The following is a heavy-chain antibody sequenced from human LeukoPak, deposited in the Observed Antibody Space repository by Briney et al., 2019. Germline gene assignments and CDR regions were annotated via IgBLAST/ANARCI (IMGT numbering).Heavy chain of an antibody. CDR3: VTHEVTIITRSTFDY. D-gene: IGHD3-16*02. V-gene: IGHV3-48*03. CDR2: ISRSGSTK. J-gene: IGHJ4*02. CDR1: GFTFDDYA. Sequence: GGSLRLSCAASGFTFDDYAMNWVRQAPGKGLEWVSSISRSGSTKYYADSVKGRFTISRDNAKNSLYLQMNSLRADDTAVYYCVTHEVTIITRSTFDYWGQGTLVTVS.